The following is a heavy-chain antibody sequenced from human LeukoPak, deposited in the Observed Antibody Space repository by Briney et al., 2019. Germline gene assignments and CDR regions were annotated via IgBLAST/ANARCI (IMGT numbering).Heavy chain of an antibody. CDR1: GYTFTSYY. Sequence: GASVKVSCKASGYTFTSYYMHWVRQAPGQGLEWMGIINPSGGSTSYAQKFQGRVTMTRDTSTSTAYMELSSLRSEDTAVYYCARPLLDHRYSGYDFSYWGQGTLVTVSS. J-gene: IGHJ4*02. CDR3: ARPLLDHRYSGYDFSY. D-gene: IGHD5-12*01. V-gene: IGHV1-46*01. CDR2: INPSGGST.